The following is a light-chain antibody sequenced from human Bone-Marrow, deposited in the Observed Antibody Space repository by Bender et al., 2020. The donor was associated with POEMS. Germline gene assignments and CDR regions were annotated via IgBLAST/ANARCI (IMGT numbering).Light chain of an antibody. J-gene: IGLJ2*01. CDR1: SGSIASNY. Sequence: NFMLTQPHSVSESPGKTVTISCTATSGSIASNYVQWYQQRPGRAPTLLIFEDKKRPSGVPDRFSGSIDSSSNSASLVISGLKTEDEADYYCQSYDSAIYVVFGGGTKVTVL. CDR2: EDK. CDR3: QSYDSAIYVV. V-gene: IGLV6-57*02.